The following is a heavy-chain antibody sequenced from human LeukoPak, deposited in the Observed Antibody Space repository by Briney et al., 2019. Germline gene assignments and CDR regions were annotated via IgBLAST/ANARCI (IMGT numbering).Heavy chain of an antibody. CDR2: ISSSSSYI. D-gene: IGHD6-6*01. J-gene: IGHJ6*03. CDR1: GFTFSNYN. CDR3: ARMQIAARTLYYYIDV. Sequence: PGGSLRLSCAASGFTFSNYNMNWVRQAPGKGLEWVSSISSSSSYIYYGDSVKGRFTVSRDNAKNSLYLQMNSLRAEDTAVYYCARMQIAARTLYYYIDVWGKGTTVTVSS. V-gene: IGHV3-21*01.